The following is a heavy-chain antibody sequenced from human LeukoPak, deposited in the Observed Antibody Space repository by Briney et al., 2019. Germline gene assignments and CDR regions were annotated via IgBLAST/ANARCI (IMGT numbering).Heavy chain of an antibody. D-gene: IGHD3-10*01. CDR2: TYYRSKWNN. CDR1: GDSVSSNSAA. J-gene: IGHJ4*02. Sequence: SQTLSLTCAISGDSVSSNSAAWNWIRQSPSRGLEWLGRTYYRSKWNNDYAVSVKSRITINPDTSKNQFSLQLNSETPEDTAVYYCAREYYGSGSYPPNLDYWGQGTLVTVSS. V-gene: IGHV6-1*01. CDR3: AREYYGSGSYPPNLDY.